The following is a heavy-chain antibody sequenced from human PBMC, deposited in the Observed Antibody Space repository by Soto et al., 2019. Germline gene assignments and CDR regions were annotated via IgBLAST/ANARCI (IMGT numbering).Heavy chain of an antibody. CDR1: GFTFSSYS. CDR3: ARDPNYYDSSGYPPGY. Sequence: NPGGSLRLSCAASGFTFSSYSMNWVRQAPGKGLEWVSSISSSSSYIYYADSVKGRFTISRDNAKNSLYLQMNSLRAEDTAVYYCARDPNYYDSSGYPPGYWGQGTLVTVSS. CDR2: ISSSSSYI. J-gene: IGHJ4*02. V-gene: IGHV3-21*01. D-gene: IGHD3-22*01.